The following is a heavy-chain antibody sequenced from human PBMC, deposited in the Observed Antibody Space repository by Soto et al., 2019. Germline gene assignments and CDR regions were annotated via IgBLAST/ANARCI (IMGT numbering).Heavy chain of an antibody. CDR1: SGSFSGYY. J-gene: IGHJ4*02. Sequence: PSETMALTCSIYSGSFSGYYWSWIRQPPGKGLEWNGEISHSGHTNYSPSLKSRVSISIDTSKKQFPLNLASVSVADTAVYYCARAPKVSGSSQTRPDFWGQGTLVTVSS. CDR2: ISHSGHT. D-gene: IGHD6-6*01. V-gene: IGHV4-34*01. CDR3: ARAPKVSGSSQTRPDF.